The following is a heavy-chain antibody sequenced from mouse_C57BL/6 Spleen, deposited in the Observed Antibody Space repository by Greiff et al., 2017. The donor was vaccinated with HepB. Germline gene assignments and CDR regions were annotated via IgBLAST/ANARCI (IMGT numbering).Heavy chain of an antibody. CDR1: GYTFTDYE. CDR2: IDPETGGT. D-gene: IGHD1-1*01. CDR3: TRERLLGYGSSYGYWYFDV. V-gene: IGHV1-15*01. J-gene: IGHJ1*03. Sequence: QVQLQQSGAELVRPGASVTLSCKASGYTFTDYEMHWVKQTPVHGLEWIGAIDPETGGTAYNQKFKGKAILTADKSSSTAYMELRSLTSEDSAVYYCTRERLLGYGSSYGYWYFDVWGTGTTVTVSS.